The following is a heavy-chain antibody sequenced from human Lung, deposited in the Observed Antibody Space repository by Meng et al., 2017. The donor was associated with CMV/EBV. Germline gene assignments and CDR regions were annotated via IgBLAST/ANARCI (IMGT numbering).Heavy chain of an antibody. CDR3: TRDWRNAFHI. J-gene: IGHJ3*02. CDR1: GFTFGSYW. CDR2: IRFDGTGI. V-gene: IGHV3-74*01. Sequence: GEXXKISCAASGFTFGSYWMHWVRQAPGRGLVWVSRIRFDGTGIGYADSVRGRFTISRDNAKNTVYLEMNSLRAEDTAVYYCTRDWRNAFHIWGQGTMVTVSS.